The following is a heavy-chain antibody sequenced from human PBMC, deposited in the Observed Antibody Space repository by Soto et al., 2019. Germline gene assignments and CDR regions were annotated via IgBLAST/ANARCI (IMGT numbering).Heavy chain of an antibody. CDR2: IYYSGST. CDR3: ARGAIAAQAFDS. J-gene: IGHJ4*02. D-gene: IGHD6-13*01. V-gene: IGHV4-59*13. Sequence: SETLSLTSTVSGHYISSYYWSWIRQPPGKELEWIGHIYYSGSTNYNPSLKSRVTISADTSKNQFSLKLRSVTAADTAVYYCARGAIAAQAFDSWGQGTLVTVSS. CDR1: GHYISSYY.